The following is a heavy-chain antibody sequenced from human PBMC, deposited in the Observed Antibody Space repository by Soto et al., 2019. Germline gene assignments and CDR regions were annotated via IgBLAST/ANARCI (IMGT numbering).Heavy chain of an antibody. D-gene: IGHD2-2*01. V-gene: IGHV3-74*01. CDR1: GFTFSSYW. J-gene: IGHJ6*02. Sequence: GALRLSCAASGFTFSSYWMHWVRQAPGKGLVWVSRINIDGSSTSYADSVKGRFTISRDNAKNTLYLQMNSLRAEDTAVYYCARAFLWSCSSTSCYARYYYYGMDVWGQGTTVTVSS. CDR3: ARAFLWSCSSTSCYARYYYYGMDV. CDR2: INIDGSST.